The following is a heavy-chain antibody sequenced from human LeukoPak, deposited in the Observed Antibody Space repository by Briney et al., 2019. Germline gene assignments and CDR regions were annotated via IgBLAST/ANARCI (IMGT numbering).Heavy chain of an antibody. J-gene: IGHJ4*02. Sequence: ASVTVSCKASGYTFTGHYMHWVRQAPGQGLEWMGWINPNNGGRNYAQKFQGRVTMTSDTSISTAYMELSRLRSDDTAVYYCARGYALYSGRYIDFDYWGQGTLVTVSS. CDR1: GYTFTGHY. CDR3: ARGYALYSGRYIDFDY. D-gene: IGHD1-26*01. CDR2: INPNNGGR. V-gene: IGHV1-2*02.